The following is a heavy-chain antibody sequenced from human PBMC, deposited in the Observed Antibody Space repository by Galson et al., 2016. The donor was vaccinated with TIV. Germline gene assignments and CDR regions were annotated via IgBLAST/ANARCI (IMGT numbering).Heavy chain of an antibody. V-gene: IGHV4-31*03. J-gene: IGHJ3*01. CDR2: IYYSGST. Sequence: TLSLTCTVSVGSISSRGYYWNWIRQHPGKGLEWIGYIYYSGSTYYNPSLRSRLTISLDTSKNHFSLKLSSVPAADTAVYFCVRGLLDSSGYYPPPDAFDLWGLGTMVTVSS. CDR1: VGSISSRGYY. D-gene: IGHD3-22*01. CDR3: VRGLLDSSGYYPPPDAFDL.